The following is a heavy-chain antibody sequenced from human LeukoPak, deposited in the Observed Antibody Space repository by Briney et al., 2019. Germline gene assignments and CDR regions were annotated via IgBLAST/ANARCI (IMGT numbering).Heavy chain of an antibody. V-gene: IGHV4-38-2*02. Sequence: SETLSLTCTVSDDSMRSGYYWGWIRQPPGKGLECIGTIYYSGSTYYNPSLKSRVTISIDTSKNQFSLKLNSVTAADTAVYYCARTNDYWGQGTLVTVSS. CDR1: DDSMRSGYY. CDR3: ARTNDY. CDR2: IYYSGST. J-gene: IGHJ4*02.